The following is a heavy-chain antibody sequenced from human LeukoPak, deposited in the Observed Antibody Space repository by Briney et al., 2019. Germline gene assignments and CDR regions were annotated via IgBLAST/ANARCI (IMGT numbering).Heavy chain of an antibody. Sequence: GGSLRLSCAASGFTFDDYAMHWVRQAPGKGLEWVSGISWNSGSIGYADSVKGRFTISRDNSKNTLYLQMNSLRAEDTAVYYCAKDRYCSSTSCSVEYFQHWGQGTLVTVSS. V-gene: IGHV3-9*01. J-gene: IGHJ1*01. CDR1: GFTFDDYA. CDR2: ISWNSGSI. CDR3: AKDRYCSSTSCSVEYFQH. D-gene: IGHD2-2*01.